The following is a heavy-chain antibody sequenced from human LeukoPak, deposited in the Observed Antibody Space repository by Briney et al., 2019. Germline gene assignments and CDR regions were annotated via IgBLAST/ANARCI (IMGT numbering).Heavy chain of an antibody. CDR1: GFTFSSYG. V-gene: IGHV3-30*18. D-gene: IGHD6-19*01. J-gene: IGHJ3*02. Sequence: PGRSLRLSCAASGFTFSSYGMHWVRQAPGKGLEWVAVISYDGSNKYYADSVKGRFTISRDNSKNTLYLQMNSLRAEDTAVYYCAKGSGWYHDAFDIWGQGTMVTVSS. CDR3: AKGSGWYHDAFDI. CDR2: ISYDGSNK.